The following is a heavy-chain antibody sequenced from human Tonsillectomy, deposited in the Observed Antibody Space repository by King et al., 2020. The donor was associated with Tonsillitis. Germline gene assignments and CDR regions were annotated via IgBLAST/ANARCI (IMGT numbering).Heavy chain of an antibody. V-gene: IGHV1-2*02. CDR3: ARGGHYYDFWSGYSNWFDP. CDR2: INPNSGGT. D-gene: IGHD3-3*01. CDR1: GYTFTGYY. J-gene: IGHJ5*02. Sequence: VQLVESGAEVKKPGASVKVSCKASGYTFTGYYIHWVRQAPGRGLEWMGWINPNSGGTNYAQKFQGRVTVTWDTSITTAYLELRRLRSDDTAVYYCARGGHYYDFWSGYSNWFDPWGQGTLVTVSS.